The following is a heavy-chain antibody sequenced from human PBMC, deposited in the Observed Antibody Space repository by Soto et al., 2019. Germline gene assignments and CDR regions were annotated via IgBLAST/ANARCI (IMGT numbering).Heavy chain of an antibody. J-gene: IGHJ4*02. D-gene: IGHD5-18*01. CDR1: GGSISSSSYY. Sequence: PSETLSLTCTVSGGSISSSSYYWGWIRQPPGKGLERIGSIYYSGSTYYNPSLKSRVTISVDTSKNQFSLKLSSVTAADTAVYYCARLDFRWIQRTDYGFDYWGQGTLVTVSS. CDR2: IYYSGST. CDR3: ARLDFRWIQRTDYGFDY. V-gene: IGHV4-39*01.